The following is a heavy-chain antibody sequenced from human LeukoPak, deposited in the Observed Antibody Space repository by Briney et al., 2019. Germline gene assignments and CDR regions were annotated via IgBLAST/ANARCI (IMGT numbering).Heavy chain of an antibody. J-gene: IGHJ4*02. V-gene: IGHV5-51*01. Sequence: GESLKISCKVSGYSFSDYWIGWVRQMPGKGLELMGFIYPGDSDTRYSPSFQGRVTISADKSTRTAFLQWSSLKASDTAIYYCARHEVPPGVTTVLDYWGQGTLVTVSS. CDR1: GYSFSDYW. CDR3: ARHEVPPGVTTVLDY. CDR2: IYPGDSDT. D-gene: IGHD4-17*01.